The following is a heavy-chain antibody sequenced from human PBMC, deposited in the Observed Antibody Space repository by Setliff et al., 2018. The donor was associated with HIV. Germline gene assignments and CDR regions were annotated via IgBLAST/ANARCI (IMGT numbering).Heavy chain of an antibody. CDR2: IWYDGSNK. Sequence: PGGSLRLSCAASGFTFSSYGIHWVRQAPGKGLGWVALIWYDGSNKYYADSVKGRFTISRDNSKNTLYLQMSSLRAEDTAVYYCAKDRLEWLAPDGFDIWGLGTMVTVSS. CDR1: GFTFSSYG. V-gene: IGHV3-33*06. J-gene: IGHJ3*02. CDR3: AKDRLEWLAPDGFDI. D-gene: IGHD3-3*01.